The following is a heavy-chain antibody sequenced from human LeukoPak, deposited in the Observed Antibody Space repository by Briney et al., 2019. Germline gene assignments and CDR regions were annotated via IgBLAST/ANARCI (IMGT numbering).Heavy chain of an antibody. CDR3: TTDTSVMITFGGVY. V-gene: IGHV3-15*01. Sequence: PGGSLRLSCAASGFTFSNAWMSWVIQAPGKGLEWVGRIKSKTDGGTTDYAAPVKGRFTISRDDSKNTLYLQMNSLKTEDTAVYYCTTDTSVMITFGGVYWGQGTLVTVSS. CDR1: GFTFSNAW. D-gene: IGHD3-16*01. J-gene: IGHJ4*02. CDR2: IKSKTDGGTT.